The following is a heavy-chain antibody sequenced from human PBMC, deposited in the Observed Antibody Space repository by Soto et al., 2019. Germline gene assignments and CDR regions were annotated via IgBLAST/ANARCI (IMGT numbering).Heavy chain of an antibody. CDR2: ISSSGSTI. D-gene: IGHD2-21*02. CDR3: ARVRIVVVTTYPGDYYGMDV. J-gene: IGHJ6*02. V-gene: IGHV3-48*03. Sequence: LRLSCAASGFTFSSYEMNWVRQAPGKGLEWVSYISSSGSTIYYADSVKGRFTISRDNAKNSLYLQMNGLRAEDTAVYYCARVRIVVVTTYPGDYYGMDVWGQGTTVTVSS. CDR1: GFTFSSYE.